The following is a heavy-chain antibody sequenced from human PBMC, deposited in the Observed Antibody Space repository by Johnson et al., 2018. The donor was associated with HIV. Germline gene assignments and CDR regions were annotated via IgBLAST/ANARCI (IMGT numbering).Heavy chain of an antibody. Sequence: QVQLVESGGGEVQPGRSLRLSCAASGFTFSTYAMHWVRQAPGKGLEWVAVISYDGSNKYYADSVKGRFTISRDNSKNTLFLQRDSLRTEDTAVYYCASDVGAFDIWGRGTMVTVSS. V-gene: IGHV3-30-3*01. CDR2: ISYDGSNK. CDR3: ASDVGAFDI. J-gene: IGHJ3*02. CDR1: GFTFSTYA.